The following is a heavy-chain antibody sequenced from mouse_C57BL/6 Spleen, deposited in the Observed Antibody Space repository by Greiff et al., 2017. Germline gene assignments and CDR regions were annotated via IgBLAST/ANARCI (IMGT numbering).Heavy chain of an antibody. CDR2: IDPSDSVT. V-gene: IGHV1-52*01. CDR3: AIKTVVGGAMDG. D-gene: IGHD1-1*01. J-gene: IGHJ4*01. CDR1: GYTFTSYW. Sequence: VKLQQPGAELVRPGSSVKLSCKASGYTFTSYWMHWVKQRPIQGLEWIGNIDPSDSVTRYNQKFKDKATLTVDKSSSTAYLQLRSLTSEDSAGYHCAIKTVVGGAMDGWGQGTSVTVCS.